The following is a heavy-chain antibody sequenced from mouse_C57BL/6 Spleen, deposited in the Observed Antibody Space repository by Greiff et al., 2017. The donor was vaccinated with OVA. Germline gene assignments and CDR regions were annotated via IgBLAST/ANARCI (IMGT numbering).Heavy chain of an antibody. J-gene: IGHJ1*03. CDR3: ARLGNVYWYFDV. Sequence: EVQGVESGGGLVKPGGSLTLSCAASGFTFSDYGMHWVRQAPEKGLEWVAYISSGSSTIYYADTVKGRFTISRDNAKNTLFLQMTSLRSEDTAMYYCARLGNVYWYFDVWGTGTTVTVSS. CDR1: GFTFSDYG. CDR2: ISSGSSTI. D-gene: IGHD2-1*01. V-gene: IGHV5-17*01.